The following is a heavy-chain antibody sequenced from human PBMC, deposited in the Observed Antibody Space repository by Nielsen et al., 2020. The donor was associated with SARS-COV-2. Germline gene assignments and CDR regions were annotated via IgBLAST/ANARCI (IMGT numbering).Heavy chain of an antibody. CDR2: ISTRSSST. CDR1: GFIFSDYN. Sequence: GESLKISCAASGFIFSDYNMNWVRQAPGKGLEWVSYISTRSSSTYYADFVKGRFTISRDNAKDSLYLQMNSLRAEDTAVYYCVVMYGDSSRRNWFDPWGQGTLVTVSS. V-gene: IGHV3-48*01. D-gene: IGHD4-17*01. J-gene: IGHJ5*02. CDR3: VVMYGDSSRRNWFDP.